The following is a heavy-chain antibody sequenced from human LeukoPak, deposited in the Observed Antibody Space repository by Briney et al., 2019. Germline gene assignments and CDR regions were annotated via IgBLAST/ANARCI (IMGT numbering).Heavy chain of an antibody. D-gene: IGHD1-14*01. Sequence: GGSLRLSCAASGFIFSSYWMYWVRQAPGKGLVWVSRINGDGSTTTYADSVKGRFTISRDNAKNTLCLQMSSLRVEDTAMYYCARRNLRAFDIWGQGTMVTVSS. V-gene: IGHV3-74*01. J-gene: IGHJ3*02. CDR1: GFIFSSYW. CDR2: INGDGSTT. CDR3: ARRNLRAFDI.